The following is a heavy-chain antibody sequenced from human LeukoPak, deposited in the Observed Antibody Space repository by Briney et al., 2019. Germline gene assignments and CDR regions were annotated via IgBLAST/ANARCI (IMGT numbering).Heavy chain of an antibody. Sequence: GASVKVSCKASGYTFTRYYMHWVRQAPGQGLEYMGRINPISGGTVYAQKFQGRVTMTRDTSITTAYMELTRLRSDDTAVYYCARYCSSTSCYSDYWGQGTLVTVSS. CDR2: INPISGGT. D-gene: IGHD2-2*01. J-gene: IGHJ4*02. CDR3: ARYCSSTSCYSDY. CDR1: GYTFTRYY. V-gene: IGHV1-2*06.